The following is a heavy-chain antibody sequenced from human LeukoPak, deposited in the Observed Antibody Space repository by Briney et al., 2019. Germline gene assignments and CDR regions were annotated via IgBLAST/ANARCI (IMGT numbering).Heavy chain of an antibody. V-gene: IGHV4-34*01. D-gene: IGHD6-13*01. CDR2: INHSGST. J-gene: IGHJ4*02. CDR1: GGSFSGYY. CDR3: ARQSRAAAGTTRGYFDY. Sequence: SETLSLTCAVYGGSFSGYYWSWIRQPPGKGLEWIGEINHSGSTYYNPSLKSRVTISVDTSKIQFSLKLNSVTAADTAVYYCARQSRAAAGTTRGYFDYWGQGTLVTVSS.